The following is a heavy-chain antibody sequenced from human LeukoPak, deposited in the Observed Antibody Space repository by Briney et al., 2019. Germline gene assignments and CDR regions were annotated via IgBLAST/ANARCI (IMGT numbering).Heavy chain of an antibody. CDR1: GGSISSSSYY. J-gene: IGHJ4*02. D-gene: IGHD5-18*01. CDR2: IYYSGST. Sequence: PSETLSLTCTVSGGSISSSSYYWGWIRQPPGKGLEWIGSIYYSGSTYYNPSLKSRVTISVDTSKNQFSLKLSSVTAADTAVYYCARAYRAHQTFHSYHFFDFWGRGTLVTVSS. V-gene: IGHV4-39*01. CDR3: ARAYRAHQTFHSYHFFDF.